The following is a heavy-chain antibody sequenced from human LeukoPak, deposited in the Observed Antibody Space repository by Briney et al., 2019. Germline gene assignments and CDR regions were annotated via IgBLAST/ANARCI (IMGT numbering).Heavy chain of an antibody. CDR3: ARAVGVQLWLNYFDY. Sequence: SYAMHWVRQAPGKGLEWVAVISYDGSNKYYADSVKGRFTISRDNSKNTLYLQMNSLRAEDTAVYYCARAVGVQLWLNYFDYWGQGTLVTVSS. J-gene: IGHJ4*02. D-gene: IGHD5-18*01. CDR2: ISYDGSNK. CDR1: SYA. V-gene: IGHV3-30-3*01.